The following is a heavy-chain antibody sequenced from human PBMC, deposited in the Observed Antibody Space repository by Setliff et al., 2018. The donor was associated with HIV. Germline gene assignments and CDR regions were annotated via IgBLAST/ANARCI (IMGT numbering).Heavy chain of an antibody. CDR3: ARDMFEIWERSLAKGDEFDP. V-gene: IGHV1-2*02. CDR1: GYTFIGHY. Sequence: ASVKVSCKASGYTFIGHYIHWVRQAPGQGLEWMGWINPNSGDTKYAQKFQDRVSLTRDTSLSTADMELSSLTSDDTAIYYCARDMFEIWERSLAKGDEFDPWGQGSLVTVSS. D-gene: IGHD3-10*02. J-gene: IGHJ5*02. CDR2: INPNSGDT.